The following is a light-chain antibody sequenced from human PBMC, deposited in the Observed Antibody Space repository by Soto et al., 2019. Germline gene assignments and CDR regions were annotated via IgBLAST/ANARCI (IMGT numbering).Light chain of an antibody. V-gene: IGKV3-20*01. Sequence: EIVLTQSPGTLSLSPGERATLSCRASQSVSSSYLAWYQQKPGQAPRLLIYGASSRATGIPDRFSGSGSGTDFTLTISRLQQEDFGVYYRQQYGSSPYTFGQGTKLEIK. CDR3: QQYGSSPYT. CDR2: GAS. CDR1: QSVSSSY. J-gene: IGKJ2*01.